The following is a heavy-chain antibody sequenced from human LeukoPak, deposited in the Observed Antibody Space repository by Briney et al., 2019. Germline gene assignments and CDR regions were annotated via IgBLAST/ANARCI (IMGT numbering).Heavy chain of an antibody. D-gene: IGHD5-24*01. Sequence: GGSLRLSCAASGFTFSSYSMTWVRQAPGKGLEWVSSISSSSSYIYYADSVKGRFTISRDNAKNSLYLQMNSLRAEDTAVYYCARDLRRDGYNPNGIWGQGTLVTVSS. CDR2: ISSSSSYI. CDR1: GFTFSSYS. CDR3: ARDLRRDGYNPNGI. J-gene: IGHJ4*02. V-gene: IGHV3-21*01.